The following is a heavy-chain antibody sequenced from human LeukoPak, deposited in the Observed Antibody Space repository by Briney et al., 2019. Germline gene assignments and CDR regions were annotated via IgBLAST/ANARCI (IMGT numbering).Heavy chain of an antibody. D-gene: IGHD3-10*01. V-gene: IGHV4-4*07. CDR3: ASCPTARFGELNGLDP. J-gene: IGHJ5*02. CDR2: IYTSGST. CDR1: DGTIGTHY. Sequence: PSETLSLTCTVSDGTIGTHYWTWIRQPAGKGLEWIGRIYTSGSTNYNPSLKSRVTISVDTSKNQFSLKLSSVTAADTAVYYCASCPTARFGELNGLDPWGQGTLVTVSS.